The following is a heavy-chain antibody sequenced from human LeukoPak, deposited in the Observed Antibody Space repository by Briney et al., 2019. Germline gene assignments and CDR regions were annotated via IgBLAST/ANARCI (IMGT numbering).Heavy chain of an antibody. D-gene: IGHD2-2*01. CDR3: ARIVVVPAATCSFDP. CDR1: GGSISSGGYY. V-gene: IGHV4-31*03. CDR2: IYYSGST. Sequence: SQTLSLTCTVSGGSISSGGYYWSWLRQHPGKGLVWLGYIYYSGSTYYNPSLKSRVTISVDTSKNQFSLKLSSVTAADTAVYYCARIVVVPAATCSFDPWGQGTLVTVSS. J-gene: IGHJ5*02.